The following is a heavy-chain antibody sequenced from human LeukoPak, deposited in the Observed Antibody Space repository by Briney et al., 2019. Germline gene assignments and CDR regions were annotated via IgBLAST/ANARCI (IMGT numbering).Heavy chain of an antibody. D-gene: IGHD3-10*01. J-gene: IGHJ2*01. V-gene: IGHV4-59*08. CDR2: IHSVGYI. CDR3: ARHITGSGSAFDL. CDR1: DDSISSFY. Sequence: PSETLSLTCTVSDDSISSFYWGWIRKPPGKGLEWIAYIHSVGYINYNPSLKSRVSMSIDTSKKQFSLKVTSVTATDTAVYYCARHITGSGSAFDLWGRGTLVTVSS.